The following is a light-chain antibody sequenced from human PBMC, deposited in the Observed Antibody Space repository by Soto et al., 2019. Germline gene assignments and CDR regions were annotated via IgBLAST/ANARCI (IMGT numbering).Light chain of an antibody. CDR1: NTDVGGYNY. CDR2: EVT. V-gene: IGLV2-8*01. Sequence: QSALTQPPSASGSPGQSVTISCTGTNTDVGGYNYVSWYQQHPGKAPKLMIYEVTKRPSGVPDRFSGSKSGNTASLTVSGLQAEDEAEYYCSSYSGTNSRLVFGLGTKVTLL. J-gene: IGLJ6*01. CDR3: SSYSGTNSRLV.